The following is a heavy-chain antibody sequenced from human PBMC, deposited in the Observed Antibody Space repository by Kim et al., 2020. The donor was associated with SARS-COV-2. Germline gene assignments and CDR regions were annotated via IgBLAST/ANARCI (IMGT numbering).Heavy chain of an antibody. CDR3: ARVRYSSSWYSPPDY. Sequence: RKFQGRVTITADESTSTAYMELSSLRSEDTAVYYCARVRYSSSWYSPPDYWGQGTLVTVSS. J-gene: IGHJ4*02. D-gene: IGHD6-13*01. V-gene: IGHV1-69*01.